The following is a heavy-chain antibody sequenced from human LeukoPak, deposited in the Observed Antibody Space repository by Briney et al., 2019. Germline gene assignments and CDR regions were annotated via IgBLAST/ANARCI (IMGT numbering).Heavy chain of an antibody. D-gene: IGHD5-18*01. V-gene: IGHV3-23*01. CDR1: GFTFSSYA. CDR2: ISGSGGST. J-gene: IGHJ4*02. CDR3: EKDIGYSYSLFDY. Sequence: QPGGSLRLSCAASGFTFSSYAMSWVRQAPGKGLEWVSAISGSGGSTYHADSVKGRFTISRDNSKNTLYLQMNSLRAEDTAVYYCEKDIGYSYSLFDYWGQGTLVTVSS.